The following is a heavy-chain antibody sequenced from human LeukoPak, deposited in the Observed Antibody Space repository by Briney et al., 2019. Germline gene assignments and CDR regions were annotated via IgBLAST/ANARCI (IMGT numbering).Heavy chain of an antibody. J-gene: IGHJ4*02. V-gene: IGHV1-69*13. CDR2: IIPIFGTA. D-gene: IGHD6-13*01. CDR1: GYTFTSYY. CDR3: ARGYSSSWYDY. Sequence: ASVKVSCKASGYTFTSYYMHWVRQAPGQGLEWMGGIIPIFGTANYAQKFQGRVTITADESTSTAYMELSSLRSEDTAVYYCARGYSSSWYDYWGQGTLVTVSS.